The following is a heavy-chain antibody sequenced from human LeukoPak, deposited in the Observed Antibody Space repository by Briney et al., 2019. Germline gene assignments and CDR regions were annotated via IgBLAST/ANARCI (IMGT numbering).Heavy chain of an antibody. V-gene: IGHV3-30-3*01. CDR1: GFTFSSYA. CDR2: ISYDGSNK. D-gene: IGHD6-19*01. Sequence: GGSLRLSCAASGFTFSSYAMHWVRQAPGKGLEWVAVISYDGSNKYYADSVKGRFTISRDNSKNTLYLQMNSLRAEDTAVYYCARDREYSSGWYGVSWFDPWGQGTLVTVSS. J-gene: IGHJ5*02. CDR3: ARDREYSSGWYGVSWFDP.